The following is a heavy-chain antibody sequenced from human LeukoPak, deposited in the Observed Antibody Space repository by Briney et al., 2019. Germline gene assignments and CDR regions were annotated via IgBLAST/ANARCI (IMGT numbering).Heavy chain of an antibody. Sequence: GGSLRLSCAASGFTFSSYAMHWVRQAPGKGLEYVSAISSNGGSTYYANSVKGRFTISRDNSKNTLYLQMNSLRAEDTAVYYCAKPSNSKQWLVQRRGNYFDYWGQGTLVTVSS. CDR1: GFTFSSYA. J-gene: IGHJ4*02. D-gene: IGHD6-19*01. CDR3: AKPSNSKQWLVQRRGNYFDY. V-gene: IGHV3-64*01. CDR2: ISSNGGST.